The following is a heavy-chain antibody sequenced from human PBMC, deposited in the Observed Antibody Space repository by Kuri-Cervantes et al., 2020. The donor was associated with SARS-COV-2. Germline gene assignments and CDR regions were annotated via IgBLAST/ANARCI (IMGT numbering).Heavy chain of an antibody. D-gene: IGHD2-8*01. Sequence: LRLSCEVSGASISTDGYSWTWIRQPPGRGLEWIGYIYHTGSTYVNPSLKSRVTISIDTSKNRLSLNLTSATAADTAVYYCARVKGIVLIDWFDPWGQGTLVTVSS. J-gene: IGHJ5*02. CDR3: ARVKGIVLIDWFDP. CDR1: GASISTDGYS. V-gene: IGHV4-30-2*01. CDR2: IYHTGST.